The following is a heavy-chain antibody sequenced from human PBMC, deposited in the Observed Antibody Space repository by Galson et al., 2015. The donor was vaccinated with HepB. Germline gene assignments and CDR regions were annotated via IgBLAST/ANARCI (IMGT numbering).Heavy chain of an antibody. D-gene: IGHD3-3*01. J-gene: IGHJ6*02. CDR2: IYTSGST. CDR1: GGSISSGSYY. Sequence: TLSLTCTVSGGSISSGSYYWSWIRQPAGKGLEWIGRIYTSGSTNYNPSLKSRVTISVDTSKNQFSLKLSSVTAADTAVYYCAREFSGPKLEGKEWLEEYGMDVWGQGTTVTVSS. V-gene: IGHV4-61*02. CDR3: AREFSGPKLEGKEWLEEYGMDV.